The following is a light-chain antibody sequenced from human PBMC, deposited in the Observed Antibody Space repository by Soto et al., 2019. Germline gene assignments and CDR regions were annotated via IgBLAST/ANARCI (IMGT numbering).Light chain of an antibody. Sequence: QSVLTQPASVSGSPGQSVTVSFTGTSCDIDSYAYVSWYQQHPGKAPKLIIYDVTNRPSGISYRFSGSKSDNTASLTISGLQPEDEADYYCSSYSSGSTPVLFGGGTKLTVL. CDR1: SCDIDSYAY. CDR3: SSYSSGSTPVL. J-gene: IGLJ2*01. CDR2: DVT. V-gene: IGLV2-14*01.